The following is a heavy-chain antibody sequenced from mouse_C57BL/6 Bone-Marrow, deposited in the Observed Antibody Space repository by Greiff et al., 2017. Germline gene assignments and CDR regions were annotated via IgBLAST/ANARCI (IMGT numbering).Heavy chain of an antibody. J-gene: IGHJ3*01. V-gene: IGHV3-6*01. CDR3: ARRDYWFAY. D-gene: IGHD2-13*01. Sequence: EVKLMESGPGLVKPSQSLSLTCSVTGYSITSGYYWNWIRQFPGNKLEWMGYISYDGSNNYNPSLKNRISITRDTSKNQFFLKLNSVTTEDTATYYCARRDYWFAYWCQGTLVTVSA. CDR2: ISYDGSN. CDR1: GYSITSGYY.